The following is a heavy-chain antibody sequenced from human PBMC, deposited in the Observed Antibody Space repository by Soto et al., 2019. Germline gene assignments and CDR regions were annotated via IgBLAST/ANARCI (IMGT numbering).Heavy chain of an antibody. J-gene: IGHJ4*02. CDR3: ATDYEGY. V-gene: IGHV3-7*01. CDR2: INQVGNEK. CDR1: GFTFSDYW. Sequence: PGGSLRLSCAASGFTFSDYWMNWVRQAPGKGLEWVANINQVGNEKYYVDSVKGRFTISRDNAKKSLYLQMDSLRADDTAVYYCATDYEGYWGQGTLVTVSS. D-gene: IGHD3-3*01.